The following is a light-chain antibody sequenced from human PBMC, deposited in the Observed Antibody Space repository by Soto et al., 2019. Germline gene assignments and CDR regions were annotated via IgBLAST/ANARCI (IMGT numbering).Light chain of an antibody. CDR1: QTINNW. CDR2: KTS. CDR3: QQYSSYSVYS. Sequence: DIQMTQSPSTLPASVGDRVTITCRASQTINNWLAWYQQKPGKAPKVLIYKTSTLQSGVPSRFSDSGSGTEFTLTINCLQPDDFATYYCQQYSSYSVYSFGQGTKVEIK. J-gene: IGKJ2*03. V-gene: IGKV1-5*03.